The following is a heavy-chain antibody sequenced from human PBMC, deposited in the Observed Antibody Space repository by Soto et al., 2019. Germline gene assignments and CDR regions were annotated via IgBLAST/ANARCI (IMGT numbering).Heavy chain of an antibody. Sequence: GGSLRLSCAASGFTFSSYSMNWVRQAPGKGLEWVSSISSSSSYIYYADSVKGRFTISRDNAKNSLYLQMNSLRAEDAAVYYCARGLGEAGDGMDVWGQGTTVTVSS. D-gene: IGHD3-16*01. CDR3: ARGLGEAGDGMDV. J-gene: IGHJ6*02. CDR1: GFTFSSYS. CDR2: ISSSSSYI. V-gene: IGHV3-21*04.